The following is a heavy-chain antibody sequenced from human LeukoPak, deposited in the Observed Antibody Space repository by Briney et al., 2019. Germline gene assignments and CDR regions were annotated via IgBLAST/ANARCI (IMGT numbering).Heavy chain of an antibody. Sequence: PGGSLRLSCAASGFTFSSYWMHWVRQVPGKGLVWVARINSDGSATNYADSVKGRFTISRDNAKNTLYLQMNGLRADDTAVYYCVRVGGTYSPLNYWGQGTLVTVSS. D-gene: IGHD1-26*01. J-gene: IGHJ4*02. V-gene: IGHV3-74*01. CDR1: GFTFSSYW. CDR3: VRVGGTYSPLNY. CDR2: INSDGSAT.